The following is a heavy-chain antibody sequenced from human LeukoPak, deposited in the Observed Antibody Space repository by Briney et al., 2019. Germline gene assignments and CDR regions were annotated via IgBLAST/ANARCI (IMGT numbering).Heavy chain of an antibody. CDR1: GYTFTSYD. CDR3: ARLLDVLLWFGELRRWFDP. Sequence: ASVKGSCKASGYTFTSYDINWVRQATGQGLEWMGWMNPNSGNTGYAQKFQGRVTMTRNTSISTAYMELSSLRSEDTAVYYCARLLDVLLWFGELRRWFDPWGQGTLVTVSS. CDR2: MNPNSGNT. V-gene: IGHV1-8*01. D-gene: IGHD3-10*01. J-gene: IGHJ5*02.